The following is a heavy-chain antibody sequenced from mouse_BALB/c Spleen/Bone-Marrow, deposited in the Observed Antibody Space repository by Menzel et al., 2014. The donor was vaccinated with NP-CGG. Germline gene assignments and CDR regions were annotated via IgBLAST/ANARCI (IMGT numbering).Heavy chain of an antibody. CDR3: ARQITTVDYAMDY. D-gene: IGHD1-1*01. V-gene: IGHV1-7*01. J-gene: IGHJ4*01. CDR2: INPSTGYT. CDR1: GYTFTSYW. Sequence: QVQLQQPGAELAKPGASVKMSCKASGYTFTSYWMHWVKQRPGQGLEWIGYINPSTGYTEYNQKFKDKATLTAVKSSSTAYMQLSSLTSEDSAVYYCARQITTVDYAMDYWGQGTSVTVSS.